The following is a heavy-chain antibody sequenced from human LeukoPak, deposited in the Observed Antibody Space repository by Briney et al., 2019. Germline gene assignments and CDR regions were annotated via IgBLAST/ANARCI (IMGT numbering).Heavy chain of an antibody. V-gene: IGHV3-64D*09. CDR3: VKITSVTGGDC. Sequence: PGGSLRLSCSASGFTFSGYAMYWVRQAPGKGLEYVSGISNNGGSSFYADSVKGRFTISRDNSKNTLYLQMSSLRAEDTAVYYCVKITSVTGGDCWGQGTRLTVSS. CDR1: GFTFSGYA. D-gene: IGHD1-1*01. CDR2: ISNNGGSS. J-gene: IGHJ4*02.